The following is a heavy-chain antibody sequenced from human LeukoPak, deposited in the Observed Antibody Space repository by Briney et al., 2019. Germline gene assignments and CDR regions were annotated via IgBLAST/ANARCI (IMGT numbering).Heavy chain of an antibody. J-gene: IGHJ4*02. D-gene: IGHD6-19*01. Sequence: SETLSLTCTVSGVSISCYYWSWIRQPPGKGLEWIGYIYYSGSTNYNPSLKSRVTISVDTSKNQFSLNLSSVTAADTAVYYCATDLLSTAGYFDYWGQGTLVTVSS. CDR2: IYYSGST. V-gene: IGHV4-59*01. CDR1: GVSISCYY. CDR3: ATDLLSTAGYFDY.